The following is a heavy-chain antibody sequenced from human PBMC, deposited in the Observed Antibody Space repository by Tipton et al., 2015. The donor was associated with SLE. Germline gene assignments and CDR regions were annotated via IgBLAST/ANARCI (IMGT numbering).Heavy chain of an antibody. CDR3: ASLPQGYCSTINCSPRMDV. Sequence: TLSLTCNVSGGSISTSYYYWGWVRQPPGKGLEWIGSAYYGGSTNYNPSLKSRVTISLDTSKNQFSLRLSSVTAAVTAVYYCASLPQGYCSTINCSPRMDVWGKGTTVTVSS. D-gene: IGHD2-2*01. V-gene: IGHV4-39*07. CDR1: GGSISTSYYY. CDR2: AYYGGST. J-gene: IGHJ6*04.